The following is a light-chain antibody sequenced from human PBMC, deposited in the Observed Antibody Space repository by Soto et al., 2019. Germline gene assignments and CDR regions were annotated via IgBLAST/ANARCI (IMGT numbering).Light chain of an antibody. J-gene: IGKJ5*01. CDR1: QGIYNY. CDR2: AAS. CDR3: HKYNSALLT. V-gene: IGKV1-27*01. Sequence: DIQMTQSPSSLSASVGDRVTITCRASQGIYNYLALYPQKPGKAPKLLIYAASTLEAGVPSRFSGSGSGTEFTLTISRLQPEDVATYYFHKYNSALLTFGQGTRLEIK.